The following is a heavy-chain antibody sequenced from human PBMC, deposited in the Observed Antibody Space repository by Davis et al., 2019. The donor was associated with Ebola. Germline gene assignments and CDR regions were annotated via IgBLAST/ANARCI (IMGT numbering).Heavy chain of an antibody. CDR1: GYTFTNYG. V-gene: IGHV1-18*04. CDR3: ARERYSPLSYGMDV. CDR2: ISTYNGNT. J-gene: IGHJ6*02. Sequence: ASVKVSCKASGYTFTNYGITWVRQAPGQGLEWMGWISTYNGNTNYAQKVQGRCTMTTDTSTSTVYMEMRSLRSDDTAVYYCARERYSPLSYGMDVWGQGTTVTVSS. D-gene: IGHD6-13*01.